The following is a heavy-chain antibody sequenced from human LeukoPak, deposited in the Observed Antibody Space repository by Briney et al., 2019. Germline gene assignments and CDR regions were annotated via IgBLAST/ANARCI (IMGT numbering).Heavy chain of an antibody. V-gene: IGHV4-30-4*01. J-gene: IGHJ4*02. CDR1: GGSISSGDYY. CDR3: ARGAYSSSSPFDY. D-gene: IGHD6-6*01. Sequence: SKTLSLTCSVSGGSISSGDYYWSWIRQPPGKGLEWIGYIYYSGSTYYNPSLKSRVTISLDTSKNQFSLKLSSVTAADTAVYYCARGAYSSSSPFDYWGQGTLVTVSS. CDR2: IYYSGST.